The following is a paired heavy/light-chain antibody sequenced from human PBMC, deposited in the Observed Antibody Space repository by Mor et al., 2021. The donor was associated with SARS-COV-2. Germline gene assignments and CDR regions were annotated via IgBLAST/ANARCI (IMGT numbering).Light chain of an antibody. CDR2: QDN. CDR3: QTWASSTAV. J-gene: IGLJ1*01. CDR1: KLGNNY. Sequence: SYELTQPPSVSVSPGQTASITCSGDKLGNNYACWYQQKAGQSPVLVIYQDNKRPSGIPERFSGSSSGNTATLTISGTQAMDGADYYCQTWASSTAVFGTGTKVTVL. V-gene: IGLV3-1*01.
Heavy chain of an antibody. J-gene: IGHJ4*02. CDR1: GFTFSSYW. CDR2: IKQDGSEK. D-gene: IGHD3-22*01. Sequence: EVQLVESGGGLVQPGGSLRLSCAASGFTFSSYWMSWVRQAPGKGLEWVANIKQDGSEKYYVDSVKGRFTISRDNAKNSLYLQMNSLRAEDTAVYYCARDSSSYYDSSGYYRTPSDHYFDYWGQGTLVTVSS. CDR3: ARDSSSYYDSSGYYRTPSDHYFDY. V-gene: IGHV3-7*03.